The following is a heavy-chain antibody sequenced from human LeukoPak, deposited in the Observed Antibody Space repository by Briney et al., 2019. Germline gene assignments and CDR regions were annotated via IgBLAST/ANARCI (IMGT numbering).Heavy chain of an antibody. CDR1: GYTFTGYY. CDR3: ARLGGYSYGYSGDY. V-gene: IGHV7-4-1*02. CDR2: INTNTGNP. Sequence: AASVKVSCKASGYTFTGYYMHWVRQAPGQGLEWMGWINTNTGNPTYAQGFTGRFVFSLDTSVSTAYLQISSLKAEDTAVYYCARLGGYSYGYSGDYWGQGTLVTVSS. D-gene: IGHD5-18*01. J-gene: IGHJ4*02.